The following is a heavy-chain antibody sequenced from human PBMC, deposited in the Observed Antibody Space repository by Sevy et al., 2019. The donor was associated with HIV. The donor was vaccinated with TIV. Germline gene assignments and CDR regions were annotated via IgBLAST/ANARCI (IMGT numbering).Heavy chain of an antibody. J-gene: IGHJ4*02. V-gene: IGHV3-30*02. CDR2: IQYDGSNK. D-gene: IGHD2-21*01. CDR1: GFSFSSYG. Sequence: GGSLRLSCAASGFSFSSYGMHWVRHAPGKGLEWMSYIQYDGSNKDYGDSVKGRFTISRDNSKNTLYLQMNSLRVEDTAVFYCVKEGGGEGGDHWGQGTLVTVSS. CDR3: VKEGGGEGGDH.